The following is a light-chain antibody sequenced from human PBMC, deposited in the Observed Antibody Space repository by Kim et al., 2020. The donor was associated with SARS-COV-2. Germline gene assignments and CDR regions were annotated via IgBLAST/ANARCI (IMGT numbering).Light chain of an antibody. J-gene: IGKJ3*01. V-gene: IGKV1-5*01. CDR3: QQYNSPL. CDR2: AAS. Sequence: DIQMTQSPSTLSASVGDRVTITCRASQSISSWFAWYQQKPGKAPKLLIYAASSLESGVPSMFSGSGSGTEFTLTISSLQPDDFATYFCQQYNSPLFGPGTKVDIK. CDR1: QSISSW.